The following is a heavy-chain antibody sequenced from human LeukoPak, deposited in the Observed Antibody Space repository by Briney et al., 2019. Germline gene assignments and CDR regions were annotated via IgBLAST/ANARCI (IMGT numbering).Heavy chain of an antibody. Sequence: SETLSLTCTVSGGSVSSSSYHWGWIRQPPGKGLEWIGSVFYSGSTYYNPSLKSRVTMSVDTSKNQFSLKLSSVIAADTAVYYCARLWSTDCSGSSCPHQPNYWGQGTLVTVSS. D-gene: IGHD2-15*01. J-gene: IGHJ4*02. CDR3: ARLWSTDCSGSSCPHQPNY. CDR1: GGSVSSSSYH. CDR2: VFYSGST. V-gene: IGHV4-39*01.